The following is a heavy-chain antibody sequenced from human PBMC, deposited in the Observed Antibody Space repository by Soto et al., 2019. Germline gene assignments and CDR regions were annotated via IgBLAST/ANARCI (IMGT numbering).Heavy chain of an antibody. CDR3: TTDTDIVVVPAARTHNPARVFTDY. Sequence: PGGSLRLSCAASGFTFSNAWMNWVRQAPGKGLEWVGRIKNKTDGGTTYYAAPVKGRFTISRDDSKNTLYLQMNSLKTEDTAVYYCTTDTDIVVVPAARTHNPARVFTDYWGQGTLVTVSS. CDR1: GFTFSNAW. CDR2: IKNKTDGGTT. D-gene: IGHD2-2*01. V-gene: IGHV3-15*07. J-gene: IGHJ4*02.